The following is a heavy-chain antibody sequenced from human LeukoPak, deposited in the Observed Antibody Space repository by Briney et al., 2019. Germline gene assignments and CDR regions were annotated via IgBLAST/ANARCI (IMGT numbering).Heavy chain of an antibody. Sequence: GGSLRLSCTASGFTFGDYAMSWFRQAPGKGLEWVGFIRSKAYGGTTEYAASVKGRFTISRDDSKSIAYLQMNSLKTEDTAVYYCATGGDTAMVLDAFDIWGQGTMVTVSS. D-gene: IGHD5-18*01. J-gene: IGHJ3*02. CDR2: IRSKAYGGTT. CDR1: GFTFGDYA. CDR3: ATGGDTAMVLDAFDI. V-gene: IGHV3-49*03.